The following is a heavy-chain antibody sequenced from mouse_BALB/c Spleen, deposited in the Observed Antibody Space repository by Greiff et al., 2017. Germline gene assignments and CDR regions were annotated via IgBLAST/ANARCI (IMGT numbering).Heavy chain of an antibody. CDR2: IYYSGTI. CDR1: GISITTGNYR. V-gene: IGHV3-5*02. Sequence: EVMLVESGPGLVKPSQTVSLTCTVTGISITTGNYRWSWIRQFPGNKLEWIGYIYYSGTITYNPSLTSRTTITRDTSKNQFFLEMNSLTAEDTATYYCARDAGLGNFDYWGQGTTLTVSS. CDR3: ARDAGLGNFDY. J-gene: IGHJ2*01.